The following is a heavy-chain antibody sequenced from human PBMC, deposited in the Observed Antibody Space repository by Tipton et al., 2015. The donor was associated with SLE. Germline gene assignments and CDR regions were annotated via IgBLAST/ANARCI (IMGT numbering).Heavy chain of an antibody. CDR3: ASLGVRGGVVT. CDR2: IYNSGSA. J-gene: IGHJ4*02. CDR1: GASISSGGYY. Sequence: TLSLTCTVSGASISSGGYYWSWIRQHPGEGLEWIGYIYNSGSAHYNASLKSRLTISVDTSKNQFSLTLSSVTAADTAVYYCASLGVRGGVVTWGQGTLVTVSS. D-gene: IGHD3-3*01. V-gene: IGHV4-31*03.